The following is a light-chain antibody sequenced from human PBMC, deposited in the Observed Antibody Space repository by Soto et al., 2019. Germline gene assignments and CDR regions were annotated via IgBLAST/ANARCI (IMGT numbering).Light chain of an antibody. CDR2: DAS. J-gene: IGKJ1*01. Sequence: DIPMTHSPSTLPASVLYRFTITCRASQTISNWLAWYQQRPGKAPQLLISDASRLESGVPSRFSGSGSGTEFTLAISSLQPDDFATYYCQQYNSYPWTFGQGTKVDIK. CDR1: QTISNW. V-gene: IGKV1-5*01. CDR3: QQYNSYPWT.